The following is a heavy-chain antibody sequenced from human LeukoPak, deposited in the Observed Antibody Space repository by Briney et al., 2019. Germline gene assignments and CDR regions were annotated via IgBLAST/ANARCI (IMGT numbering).Heavy chain of an antibody. CDR2: IVVGSGNT. Sequence: ASVKVSCKASGFTFTSSAMQWVRQARGQRLEWIGWIVVGSGNTNYAQKFQERVTITRDMSTSTAYMELSSLRSEDTAVYYCEAGYYYDSSGYPYWGQGTLVTVSS. CDR3: EAGYYYDSSGYPY. J-gene: IGHJ4*02. D-gene: IGHD3-22*01. V-gene: IGHV1-58*02. CDR1: GFTFTSSA.